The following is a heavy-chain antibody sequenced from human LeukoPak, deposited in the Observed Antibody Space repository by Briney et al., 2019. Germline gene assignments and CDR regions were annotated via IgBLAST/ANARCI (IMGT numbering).Heavy chain of an antibody. CDR3: ARGDDWTNYFDY. D-gene: IGHD3-9*01. Sequence: PSETLSLTCTVSGGSISSYYWSWIRQPPGKGLEWIGYIYYSGSTNYNPSLKSRVTISVDTSKNQFSLKLSSVTAADTAVYYCARGDDWTNYFDYWGQGTLVTASS. CDR2: IYYSGST. J-gene: IGHJ4*02. V-gene: IGHV4-59*01. CDR1: GGSISSYY.